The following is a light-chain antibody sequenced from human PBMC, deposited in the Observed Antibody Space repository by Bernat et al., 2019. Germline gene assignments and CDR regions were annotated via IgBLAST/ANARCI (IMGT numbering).Light chain of an antibody. V-gene: IGKV3-11*01. CDR3: QQRNKRPPLT. CDR1: QSVSTF. Sequence: EIVLTQSPATLSLSPGERATLSCRASQSVSTFLAWYQQKPGQAPRLLIDNASNRATDIPARFSGSGSGTDFTLTISSLEPEDFAVYYCQQRNKRPPLTFGGGTKVEIK. J-gene: IGKJ4*01. CDR2: NAS.